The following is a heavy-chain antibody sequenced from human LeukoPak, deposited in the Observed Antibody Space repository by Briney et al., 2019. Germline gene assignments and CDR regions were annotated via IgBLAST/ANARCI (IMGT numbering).Heavy chain of an antibody. D-gene: IGHD2-8*01. CDR3: ARDCTNGVSPDGMDV. CDR1: GGSFSGYY. CDR2: INHSGST. J-gene: IGHJ6*02. Sequence: SETLSLTCAVYGGSFSGYYWSWNRQPPGKGLEWIGEINHSGSTNYNPSLKSRVTISVDTSKNQFSLKLSSVTAADTAVHYCARDCTNGVSPDGMDVWGQGTTVTVSS. V-gene: IGHV4-34*01.